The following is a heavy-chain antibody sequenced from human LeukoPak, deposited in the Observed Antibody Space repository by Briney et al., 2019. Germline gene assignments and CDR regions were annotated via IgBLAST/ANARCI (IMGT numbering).Heavy chain of an antibody. CDR3: AREYADYYFDY. V-gene: IGHV3-33*08. Sequence: GGSLRLSCAASGFAFSFYAMSWLRQAPGKGLEWVAVIWYDGSKIHYADSVKGRFTISRDNSKNTLYLEMNSLRADDTAVYYCAREYADYYFDYWGQGTLVTVSS. CDR2: IWYDGSKI. D-gene: IGHD2-21*01. J-gene: IGHJ4*02. CDR1: GFAFSFYA.